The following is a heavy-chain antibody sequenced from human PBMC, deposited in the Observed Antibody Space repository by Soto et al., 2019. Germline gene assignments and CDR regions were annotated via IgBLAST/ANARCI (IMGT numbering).Heavy chain of an antibody. J-gene: IGHJ4*02. CDR1: GFTFSSYA. V-gene: IGHV3-30-3*01. CDR2: ISYDGSNK. CDR3: ARDHRLQKYGSFDY. D-gene: IGHD4-17*01. Sequence: PGGSLRLSCAASGFTFSSYAMHWVRQAPGKGLEWVAVISYDGSNKYYADSVKGRFTISRDNSKNTLYLQMNSLRAEDTAVYYSARDHRLQKYGSFDYWGQGTLVTVSS.